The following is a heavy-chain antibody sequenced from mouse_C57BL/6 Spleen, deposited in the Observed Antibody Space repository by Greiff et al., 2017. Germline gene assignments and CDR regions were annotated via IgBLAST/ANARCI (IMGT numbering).Heavy chain of an antibody. CDR3: ALGDYDEKGLGY. V-gene: IGHV1-69*01. Sequence: VKLQESGAELVMPGASVKLSCKASGYTFTSYWMHWVKQRPGQGLEWIGEIDPSDSYTNYNQKFKGKSTLTVDKSSSTAYMQLSSLTSEDSAVYYCALGDYDEKGLGYWGQGTLVTVSA. CDR2: IDPSDSYT. CDR1: GYTFTSYW. J-gene: IGHJ3*01. D-gene: IGHD2-4*01.